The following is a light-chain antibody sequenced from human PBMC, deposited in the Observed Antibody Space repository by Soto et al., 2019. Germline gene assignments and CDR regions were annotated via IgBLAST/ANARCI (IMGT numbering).Light chain of an antibody. V-gene: IGKV1-39*01. Sequence: DIQMTQSPSSLSASVGDRVSITCRASQTISSYLNWYQQKPGKAPRLLINAASSLQSGVPSRFSGRGSGTDFTLTISSLQPEDFATYYCQQTYNTPLTFGSGTKVDVK. CDR2: AAS. J-gene: IGKJ3*01. CDR3: QQTYNTPLT. CDR1: QTISSY.